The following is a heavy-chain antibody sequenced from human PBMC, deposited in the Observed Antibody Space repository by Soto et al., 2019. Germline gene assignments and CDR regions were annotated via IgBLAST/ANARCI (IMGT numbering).Heavy chain of an antibody. D-gene: IGHD6-19*01. CDR2: IYWDDDK. J-gene: IGHJ4*02. CDR3: EHQNRYAIAVAGNFDY. CDR1: GFSLSTSGVG. Sequence: QITLKESGPTLVKPTQTLTLTCTFAGFSLSTSGVGVGWIRQPPGKALEWLALIYWDDDKRYSPSLKSRPTITKDTSKIQVVLTMTNMDPVDTATYYCEHQNRYAIAVAGNFDYWGQGTLVTVSS. V-gene: IGHV2-5*02.